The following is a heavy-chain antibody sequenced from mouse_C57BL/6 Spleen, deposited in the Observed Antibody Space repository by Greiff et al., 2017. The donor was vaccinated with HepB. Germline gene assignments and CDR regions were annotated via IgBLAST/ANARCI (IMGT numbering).Heavy chain of an antibody. Sequence: QVQLQQSGAELVRPGSSVKLSCKASGYTFTSYWMHWVKQRPIQGLEWIGNIDPSDSETHYNQKFKDKATLTVDKSSSTAYMQLSSLTSEDSAVYYCAREDSSGYWFAYWGQGTLVTVSA. D-gene: IGHD3-2*02. J-gene: IGHJ3*01. CDR1: GYTFTSYW. CDR3: AREDSSGYWFAY. V-gene: IGHV1-52*01. CDR2: IDPSDSET.